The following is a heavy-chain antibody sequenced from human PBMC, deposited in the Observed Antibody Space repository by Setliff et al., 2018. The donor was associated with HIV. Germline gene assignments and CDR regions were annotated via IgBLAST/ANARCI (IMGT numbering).Heavy chain of an antibody. CDR3: VSRREVPERRAGFDF. D-gene: IGHD1-26*01. CDR2: INPSAVT. Sequence: ASVKVSCKASGYTFSNYYIHWVRQAPGQGLEWMGIINPSAVTSYGQKFQGRLTVTRDTSTSTVYMDLSSLRSEDTAVYYCVSRREVPERRAGFDFWGQGTLVTVSS. CDR1: GYTFSNYY. V-gene: IGHV1-46*01. J-gene: IGHJ4*02.